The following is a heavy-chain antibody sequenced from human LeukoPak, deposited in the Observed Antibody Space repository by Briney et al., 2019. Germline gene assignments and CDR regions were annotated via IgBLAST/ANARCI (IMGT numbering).Heavy chain of an antibody. J-gene: IGHJ4*02. D-gene: IGHD1-26*01. Sequence: PGGSLRLSCAASGFTVSSNYMSWVRQAPGKGLEWVSAISGSGGSTYYADSVKGRFTISRDNSKNTLYLQMNSLRAEDTAVYYCAKYLGRVGDHPPVWGQGTLVTVSS. CDR1: GFTVSSNY. CDR3: AKYLGRVGDHPPV. V-gene: IGHV3-23*01. CDR2: ISGSGGST.